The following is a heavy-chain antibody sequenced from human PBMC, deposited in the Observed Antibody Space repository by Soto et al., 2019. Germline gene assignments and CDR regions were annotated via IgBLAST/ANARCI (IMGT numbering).Heavy chain of an antibody. Sequence: GASVKVSCKASGYTFTSYCISWVREAPGQGLEWMGWISAYNGNTNYAQKLQGRVTMTTDTSTSTAYRELRSLRSDDTAVYYCARSRGYCSGGSCYVAVNYYGMDVWGQGTTVTVSS. CDR2: ISAYNGNT. V-gene: IGHV1-18*04. D-gene: IGHD2-15*01. CDR1: GYTFTSYC. J-gene: IGHJ6*02. CDR3: ARSRGYCSGGSCYVAVNYYGMDV.